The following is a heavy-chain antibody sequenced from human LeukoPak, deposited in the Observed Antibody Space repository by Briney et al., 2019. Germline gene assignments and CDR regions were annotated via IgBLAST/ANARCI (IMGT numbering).Heavy chain of an antibody. CDR1: GFTFSDYY. CDR2: ISSSGSTI. V-gene: IGHV3-11*01. J-gene: IGHJ4*02. D-gene: IGHD6-13*01. CDR3: AREEYSSSWYHNEIDY. Sequence: GGSLRLSCAASGFTFSDYYMSWIRQAPGKGLEWVSYISSSGSTIYYADSVKGRFTISRDNAKNSLYLQMNSLRAEDTAVYYCAREEYSSSWYHNEIDYWGQGALVTVSS.